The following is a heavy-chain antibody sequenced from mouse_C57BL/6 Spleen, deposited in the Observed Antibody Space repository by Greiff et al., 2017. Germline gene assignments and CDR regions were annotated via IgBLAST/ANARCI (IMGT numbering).Heavy chain of an antibody. V-gene: IGHV5-17*01. Sequence: EVKVVESGGGLVKPGGSLKLSCAASGFTFSDYGMHWVRQAPEKGLEWVAYISSGSSTIYYADTLKGRFTISRDNAKNTLFLQMTSLRSEDTAMYYCANYYGSSDWYFDGWGTGTTVTVSS. D-gene: IGHD1-1*01. CDR3: ANYYGSSDWYFDG. CDR2: ISSGSSTI. CDR1: GFTFSDYG. J-gene: IGHJ1*03.